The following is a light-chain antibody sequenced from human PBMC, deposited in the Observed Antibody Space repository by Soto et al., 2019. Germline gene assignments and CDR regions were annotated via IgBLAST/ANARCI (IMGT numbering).Light chain of an antibody. J-gene: IGKJ1*01. CDR1: QSVSSN. V-gene: IGKV3D-15*01. CDR2: GAS. Sequence: EIVMTQSPATLSVSPGERATLSCRASQSVSSNLAWYQQKPGQAPRLLIYGASIRATGIPDRFSGSGSGTDFTLTISSLEPEDFAVYFCQQYNSWPPGTFGQGTKVDIK. CDR3: QQYNSWPPGT.